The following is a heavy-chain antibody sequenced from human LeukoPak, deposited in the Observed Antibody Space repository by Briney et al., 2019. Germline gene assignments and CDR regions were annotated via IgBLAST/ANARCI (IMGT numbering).Heavy chain of an antibody. J-gene: IGHJ4*02. CDR1: RFTFSSYS. CDR2: NSSSSSYI. V-gene: IGHV3-21*04. Sequence: PGGSLRLSCAASRFTFSSYSMNWVRQAPGKGLEWVSSNSSSSSYIYYADSVKGRFTISRDNAKNSLYLQMNGLRGEDTALYYCAKPHGTSSWYRGDYFDYWGQGNLVTVSS. D-gene: IGHD6-13*01. CDR3: AKPHGTSSWYRGDYFDY.